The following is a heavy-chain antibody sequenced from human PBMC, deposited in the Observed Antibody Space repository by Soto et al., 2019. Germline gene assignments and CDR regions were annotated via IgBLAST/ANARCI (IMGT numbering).Heavy chain of an antibody. CDR2: IIPIFGTA. V-gene: IGHV1-69*13. CDR1: GGTFSSYA. CDR3: AGGHRFLEWLFPAGVGSAP. D-gene: IGHD3-3*01. Sequence: SVKVSCKASGGTFSSYAISWVRQAPGQGLEWMGGIIPIFGTANYAQKFQGRVTITADESTSTAYMELSSLRSEDTAVYYCAGGHRFLEWLFPAGVGSAPWGQGTLVPVSS. J-gene: IGHJ5*02.